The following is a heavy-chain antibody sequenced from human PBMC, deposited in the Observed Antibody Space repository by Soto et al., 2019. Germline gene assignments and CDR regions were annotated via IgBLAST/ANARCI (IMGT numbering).Heavy chain of an antibody. CDR3: ARVSLYGMDV. CDR1: GFTFSNYD. V-gene: IGHV3-30*03. J-gene: IGHJ6*02. Sequence: GSLRLSCAASGFTFSNYDMHWVRQAPGKGLEWVAVISYDGGNKYYAGSVKGRFTISRENAKNSLYLQMNSLRAGDTAVYYCARVSLYGMDVWGQGTTVTVSS. CDR2: ISYDGGNK.